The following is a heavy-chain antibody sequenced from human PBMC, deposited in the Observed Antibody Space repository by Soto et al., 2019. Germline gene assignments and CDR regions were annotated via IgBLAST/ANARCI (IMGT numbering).Heavy chain of an antibody. J-gene: IGHJ4*02. D-gene: IGHD1-1*01. CDR1: GFNFSSYA. Sequence: EVQLLESGGGLVQPGGSLRLSCAASGFNFSSYAMNWVRLAPGKGLEWVSVISGSGGSTYYADSVKGRFTISRDNSKNTLYLQMNSLRAEDTAVYYCAKRATGTYFDYWGQGTLVTVSS. CDR3: AKRATGTYFDY. CDR2: ISGSGGST. V-gene: IGHV3-23*01.